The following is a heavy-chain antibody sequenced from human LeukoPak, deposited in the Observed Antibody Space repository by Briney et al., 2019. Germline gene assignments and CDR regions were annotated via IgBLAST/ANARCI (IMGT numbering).Heavy chain of an antibody. D-gene: IGHD3-9*01. Sequence: PSETLSLTCTVSGGSTSSYYWSWIRQPPGKGLEWIGYIYYSGSTSYTPSLKSRVTISLDTSKNQFSLKLSSVTAADTAVYYCARAPSGDILTGYFDYWGQGTLVTVSS. J-gene: IGHJ4*02. CDR2: IYYSGST. CDR1: GGSTSSYY. CDR3: ARAPSGDILTGYFDY. V-gene: IGHV4-59*01.